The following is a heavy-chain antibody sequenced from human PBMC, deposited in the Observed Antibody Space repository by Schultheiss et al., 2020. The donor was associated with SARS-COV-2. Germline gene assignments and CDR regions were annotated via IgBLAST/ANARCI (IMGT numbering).Heavy chain of an antibody. CDR2: VNPSDDST. CDR3: ARGGIQIKYFDY. D-gene: IGHD5-18*01. Sequence: ASVKVSCKAPGYTFTNHYMHWVRQAPGQGLEWMGLVNPSDDSTSYAQKFRGRVTVTRDTSTSTVYMDLSSLRSEDTALYYCARGGIQIKYFDYWGQGTLVTVSS. J-gene: IGHJ4*02. V-gene: IGHV1-46*01. CDR1: GYTFTNHY.